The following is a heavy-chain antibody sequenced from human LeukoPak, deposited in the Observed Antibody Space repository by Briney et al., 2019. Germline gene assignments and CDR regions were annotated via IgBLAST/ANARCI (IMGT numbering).Heavy chain of an antibody. CDR1: GFTFSSYA. Sequence: PGGSLRLSCAASGFTFSSYAMSWVRQAPGKGLEWVSAISGSGGSTYYADSVKGRFTISRDNSKNTLYLQMNSLRAEDTAVYYCAKGNLIAAAGTAGRWTGRWDYFDYWGQGTLVTVSS. CDR2: ISGSGGST. V-gene: IGHV3-23*01. D-gene: IGHD6-13*01. J-gene: IGHJ4*02. CDR3: AKGNLIAAAGTAGRWTGRWDYFDY.